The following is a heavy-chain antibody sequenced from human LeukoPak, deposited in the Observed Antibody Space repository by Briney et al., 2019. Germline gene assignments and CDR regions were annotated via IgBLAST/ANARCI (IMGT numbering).Heavy chain of an antibody. V-gene: IGHV4-61*02. Sequence: KTSQTLSLTCTVSGVSISSGSYYWSWIRQPAGKGLEWIVRIYTSGSTNYNPSLKSRVTISVDTSKNQFSLKLSSVTAADTAVYYCARCENYYGMDVWGQGTTVTVSS. J-gene: IGHJ6*02. CDR2: IYTSGST. CDR1: GVSISSGSYY. CDR3: ARCENYYGMDV.